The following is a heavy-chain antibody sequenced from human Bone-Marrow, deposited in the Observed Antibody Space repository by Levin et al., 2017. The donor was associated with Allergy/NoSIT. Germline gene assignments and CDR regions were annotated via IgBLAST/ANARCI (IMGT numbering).Heavy chain of an antibody. Sequence: SQTLSLTCTVSGGSVSSGSYYWSWIRQSPGKGLEWIGYIYYSGVTNYNPSLKSRVTISADTSKNQFSLRLSSVTAADTAVYYCARSGWERTRKAFDIWGQGTMVTVSS. CDR3: ARSGWERTRKAFDI. D-gene: IGHD1-26*01. CDR1: GGSVSSGSYY. CDR2: IYYSGVT. V-gene: IGHV4-61*01. J-gene: IGHJ3*02.